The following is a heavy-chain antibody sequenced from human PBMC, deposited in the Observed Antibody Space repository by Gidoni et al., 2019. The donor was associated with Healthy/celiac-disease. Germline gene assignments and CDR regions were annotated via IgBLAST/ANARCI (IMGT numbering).Heavy chain of an antibody. V-gene: IGHV4-59*08. CDR3: ARQEMSSSWLFDY. CDR2: IYYSGST. Sequence: QVKLQESGPGLVKPSETLSLTCTVAGGSISSYYWSWIRQPPGKGLEWIGYIYYSGSTNYNPSLKSRVTISVDTSKNQFSLKLSSVTAADTAVYYCARQEMSSSWLFDYWGQGTLVTVSS. CDR1: GGSISSYY. D-gene: IGHD6-13*01. J-gene: IGHJ4*02.